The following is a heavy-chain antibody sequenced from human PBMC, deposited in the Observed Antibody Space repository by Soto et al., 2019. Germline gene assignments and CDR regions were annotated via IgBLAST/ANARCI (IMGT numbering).Heavy chain of an antibody. CDR1: GFTFSSYG. CDR2: IWYDGSNK. J-gene: IGHJ6*02. Sequence: GGSLRLSCAASGFTFSSYGMHWVRQAPGKGLEWVAVIWYDGSNKYYADSVKGRFTISRDNSKNTLYLQMNSLRAEDTAVYYCARVRYYYDSSGYYYYYGMDVWGQGTTVTVS. V-gene: IGHV3-33*01. CDR3: ARVRYYYDSSGYYYYYGMDV. D-gene: IGHD3-22*01.